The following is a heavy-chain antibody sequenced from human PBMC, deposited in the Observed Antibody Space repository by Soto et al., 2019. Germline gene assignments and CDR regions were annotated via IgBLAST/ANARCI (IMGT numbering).Heavy chain of an antibody. Sequence: SVNFSCKASGGTFSSYAISWVRQAPGQGLEWMGGIIPIFGTANYAQKFQGRVTITADESTSTAYMELSSLRSEDTAVYYCARVRTSIAAAGPLAYWGQGTLVTVSS. CDR3: ARVRTSIAAAGPLAY. V-gene: IGHV1-69*13. J-gene: IGHJ4*02. CDR1: GGTFSSYA. CDR2: IIPIFGTA. D-gene: IGHD6-13*01.